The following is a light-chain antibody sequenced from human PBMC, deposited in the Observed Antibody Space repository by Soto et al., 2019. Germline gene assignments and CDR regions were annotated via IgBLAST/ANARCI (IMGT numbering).Light chain of an antibody. CDR1: QSVSSY. J-gene: IGKJ2*01. CDR3: EQRSIWYA. CDR2: DAS. V-gene: IGKV3-11*01. Sequence: EIVLTQSPATLSLSPGARATLSCRASQSVSSYLAWYQQTPGQAPRLLIYDASTRATGSPARFSGSGSGTDFTLTISSLEPEDFAVYYCEQRSIWYAFGQGTKLEIK.